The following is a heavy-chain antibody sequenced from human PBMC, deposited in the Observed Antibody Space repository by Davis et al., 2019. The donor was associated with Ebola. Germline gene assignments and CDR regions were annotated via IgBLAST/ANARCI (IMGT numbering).Heavy chain of an antibody. CDR2: ISGSGGST. CDR3: ARDRIYSNFYDY. Sequence: GESLKISCAASGFTFSSYAMSWVRQAPGQGLEWVSAISGSGGSTYYADSVKGRFTISRDNSKNTLYLQMNSLRAEDTAVYYCARDRIYSNFYDYWGQGTLVTVSS. J-gene: IGHJ4*02. D-gene: IGHD4-11*01. V-gene: IGHV3-23*01. CDR1: GFTFSSYA.